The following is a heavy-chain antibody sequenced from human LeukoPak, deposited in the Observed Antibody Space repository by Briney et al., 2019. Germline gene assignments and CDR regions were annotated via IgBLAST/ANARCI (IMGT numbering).Heavy chain of an antibody. Sequence: ASVKVSCKASGYTFTSYDINWVRQATGQGLEWMGWMNPNSGNTGYAQKFQGRVTMTRNTSISTAYMELSSLRSEDTAVYYCATVEYCSSTSCFHYYYYYGMDVWGQGTTVTVSS. CDR1: GYTFTSYD. CDR2: MNPNSGNT. CDR3: ATVEYCSSTSCFHYYYYYGMDV. V-gene: IGHV1-8*01. D-gene: IGHD2-2*01. J-gene: IGHJ6*02.